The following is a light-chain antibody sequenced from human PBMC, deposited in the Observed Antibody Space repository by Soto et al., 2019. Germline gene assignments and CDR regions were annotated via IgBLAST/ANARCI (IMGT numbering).Light chain of an antibody. Sequence: EVVLTQSPATLSLSPGERATLSCRASQSVSNYLAWYQQKPGQAPRLLIYDASNRATDIPDRFSGSESGTEFTLTISSLQSEDFAIYYCQQYNTWPITFGQGTRLEIK. CDR3: QQYNTWPIT. CDR2: DAS. J-gene: IGKJ5*01. V-gene: IGKV3-11*01. CDR1: QSVSNY.